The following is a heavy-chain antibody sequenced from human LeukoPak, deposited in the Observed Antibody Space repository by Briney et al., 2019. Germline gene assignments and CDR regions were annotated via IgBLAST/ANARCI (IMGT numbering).Heavy chain of an antibody. J-gene: IGHJ4*02. Sequence: GGSLRLSCVASGFTFSTYTMNWIRQAPGKGLEWVSGSIGSGGSAFYADSVKGRFSISRDTSKNTLFLHMNNLRAGDTAVYYCVRDFRSADYWGQGTLVTVSS. CDR1: GFTFSTYT. CDR2: SIGSGGSA. V-gene: IGHV3-23*01. CDR3: VRDFRSADY.